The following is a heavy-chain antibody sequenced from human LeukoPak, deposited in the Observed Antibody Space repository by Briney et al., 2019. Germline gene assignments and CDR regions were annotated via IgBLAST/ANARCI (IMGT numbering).Heavy chain of an antibody. V-gene: IGHV4-39*01. J-gene: IGHJ5*02. CDR3: ARHDGESYYGRWFDP. Sequence: TSETLSLTCTVSGGSISSSSHYWAWIRQSPGKGLAWIGSIYYAGNTYYNPSLQSRVTISVDTSKNQFSLKVNSVTAADTAIYYCARHDGESYYGRWFDPWGQGTLV. CDR1: GGSISSSSHY. CDR2: IYYAGNT. D-gene: IGHD3-10*02.